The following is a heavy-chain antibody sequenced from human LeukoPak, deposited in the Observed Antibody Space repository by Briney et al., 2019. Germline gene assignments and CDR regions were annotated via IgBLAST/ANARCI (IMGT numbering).Heavy chain of an antibody. Sequence: SETLSLTCTVSGGSISSYYWTWIRQPPGRGLEWIGYIYYSGSTNYNPSPKSRLTISVDTSKNQFSLKLSSVTAADTAVYFCARWDFYYYRMDVWGHGTTVTVSS. CDR2: IYYSGST. CDR1: GGSISSYY. V-gene: IGHV4-59*01. CDR3: ARWDFYYYRMDV. J-gene: IGHJ6*02.